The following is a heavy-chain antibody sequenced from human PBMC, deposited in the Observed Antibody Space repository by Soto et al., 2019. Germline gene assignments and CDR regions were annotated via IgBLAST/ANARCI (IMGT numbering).Heavy chain of an antibody. CDR2: ISSSSSYT. D-gene: IGHD6-6*01. Sequence: GGSLRLSCAASGFTFSDYYMSWIRQAPGKGLEWVSYISSSSSYTNYADSVKGRFTISRDNAKNSLYLQMNSLRAEDTAVYYCARDPRSQQLVPWFDPWGQGTLVTVSS. V-gene: IGHV3-11*06. CDR3: ARDPRSQQLVPWFDP. CDR1: GFTFSDYY. J-gene: IGHJ5*02.